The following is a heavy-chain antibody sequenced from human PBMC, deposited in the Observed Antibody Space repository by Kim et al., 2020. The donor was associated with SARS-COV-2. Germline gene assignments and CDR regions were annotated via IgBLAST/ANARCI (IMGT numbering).Heavy chain of an antibody. Sequence: SETLSLTCTVSGGSINRSYYYWGWIRQPPGKGLEWIGNIYYSGSTYYNPSLKSRVTISVDTSKNQFSLKLSSVTAADTAVYYCARLRGYGLFDFWGQGTL. V-gene: IGHV4-39*01. J-gene: IGHJ4*02. CDR1: GGSINRSYYY. CDR3: ARLRGYGLFDF. CDR2: IYYSGST. D-gene: IGHD5-12*01.